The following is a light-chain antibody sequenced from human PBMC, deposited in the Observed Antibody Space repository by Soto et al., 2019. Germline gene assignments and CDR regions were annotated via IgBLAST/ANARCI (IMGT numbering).Light chain of an antibody. CDR3: QQCSNCPLT. Sequence: EIVMTQSPATLSVSPWEIATLSCWASQSVSSNLAWYQQKPGQAPRLLIYGASNRATGIPARFSGSGSGTDFTLTISSLEPEDFAVYYCQQCSNCPLTFGGGTKVDIK. V-gene: IGKV3-11*01. J-gene: IGKJ4*01. CDR2: GAS. CDR1: QSVSSN.